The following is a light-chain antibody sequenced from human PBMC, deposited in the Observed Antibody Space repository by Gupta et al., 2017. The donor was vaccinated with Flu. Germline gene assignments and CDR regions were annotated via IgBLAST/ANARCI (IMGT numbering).Light chain of an antibody. V-gene: IGLV1-47*01. J-gene: IGLJ2*01. CDR3: EKWDDDVRGPI. CDR1: ISYIGNNP. CDR2: KNN. Sequence: SVLTQPHSASGTPGQRVTLSCSGRISYIGNNPVYWYQQLPGSALIRHDEKNNQRASGVPDRLAEYRDGTPDYRAGGGLRSEYEADDDGEKWDDDVRGPIFGGGTMVTVL.